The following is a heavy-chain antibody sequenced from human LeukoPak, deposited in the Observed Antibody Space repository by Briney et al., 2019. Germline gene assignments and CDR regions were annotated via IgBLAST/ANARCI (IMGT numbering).Heavy chain of an antibody. D-gene: IGHD5-18*01. CDR1: GFTFSSYS. V-gene: IGHV3-21*04. CDR2: ISSSSSYI. J-gene: IGHJ4*02. CDR3: ARSIRGYSYVLDY. Sequence: GGSLRLSCAASGFTFSSYSMNWVRQAPGKGLEWVSSISSSSSYIYYADSVRGRFTISRDNSKNTLYLQMNSLRAEDTAVYYCARSIRGYSYVLDYWGQGTLVTVSS.